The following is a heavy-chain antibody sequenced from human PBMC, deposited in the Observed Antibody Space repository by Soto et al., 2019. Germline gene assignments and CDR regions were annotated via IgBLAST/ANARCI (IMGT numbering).Heavy chain of an antibody. CDR1: GYTFTSYY. D-gene: IGHD6-19*01. CDR3: ARATVGWLAFDY. V-gene: IGHV1-46*03. Sequence: QVQLVQSGAEVKKPGASVKVSCKASGYTFTSYYMHWVRQAPGQGLEWMGIINPSGGSTSYAQKFQGGVAMTGDPATSTVYMELSSLRSEDTAVYYCARATVGWLAFDYWGQGTLVTVSS. CDR2: INPSGGST. J-gene: IGHJ4*02.